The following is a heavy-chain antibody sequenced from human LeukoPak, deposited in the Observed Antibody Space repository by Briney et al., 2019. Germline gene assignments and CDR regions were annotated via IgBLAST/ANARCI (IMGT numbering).Heavy chain of an antibody. V-gene: IGHV1-46*01. CDR3: ARESSPGIGDYGRKNWFDP. D-gene: IGHD4-17*01. Sequence: GSVKVSFKASGYNFISYYMHWVRQAPGQGLEWMGIINPSGGTTIYTQKFQGRVTMTRDTSTSTVFMELSSLRSEDTAVYYCARESSPGIGDYGRKNWFDPWGQGTLVIVSS. CDR2: INPSGGTT. CDR1: GYNFISYY. J-gene: IGHJ5*02.